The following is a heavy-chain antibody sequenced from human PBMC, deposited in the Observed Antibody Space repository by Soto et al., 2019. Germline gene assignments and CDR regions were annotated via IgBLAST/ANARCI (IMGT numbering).Heavy chain of an antibody. V-gene: IGHV1-46*01. CDR3: ARDGGNYLVPFDS. D-gene: IGHD1-26*01. J-gene: IGHJ4*02. CDR1: GYTFTSQY. CDR2: LNPRDGDT. Sequence: QVQLVQSGAEVKKPGASVKVSCKATGYTFTSQYLHWVRQAPGQGLEWMAILNPRDGDTRYAPKFQGRVTMTRDTSTSTVYMDLSSLRSEDTAVYYCARDGGNYLVPFDSWGQGTLVTVSS.